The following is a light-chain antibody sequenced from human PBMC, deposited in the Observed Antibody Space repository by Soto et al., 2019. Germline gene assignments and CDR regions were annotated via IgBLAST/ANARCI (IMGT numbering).Light chain of an antibody. CDR2: GVS. J-gene: IGKJ5*01. V-gene: IGKV3-20*01. Sequence: EIVLTQSPGTLSLSPGERATLSCRASQSVIGRQLAWYQHKPGQAPRLLIYGVSIRATGIPDRFTGSGSGTGFTLTISRLEPEDFAVFYCQVYGPSPPITFGQGTRLEIK. CDR3: QVYGPSPPIT. CDR1: QSVIGRQ.